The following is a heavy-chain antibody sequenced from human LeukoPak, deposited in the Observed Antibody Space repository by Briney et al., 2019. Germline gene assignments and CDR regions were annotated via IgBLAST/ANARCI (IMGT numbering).Heavy chain of an antibody. CDR1: GGSFNSYY. Sequence: TLSPAREVSGGSFNSYYWSWIRHPPGKGLNLIGEINHIGSTNYTPSLKSRVTISVDTSKHQFSLKLSSVTAADTAVYYCARGYCSSTRCYTLAAAGTFYYYYMDVWGKGTTVTVSS. V-gene: IGHV4-34*01. CDR3: ARGYCSSTRCYTLAAAGTFYYYYMDV. J-gene: IGHJ6*03. D-gene: IGHD2-2*02. CDR2: INHIGST.